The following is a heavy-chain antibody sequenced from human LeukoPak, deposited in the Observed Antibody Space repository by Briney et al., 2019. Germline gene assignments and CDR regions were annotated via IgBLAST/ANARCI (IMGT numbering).Heavy chain of an antibody. D-gene: IGHD3-22*01. CDR1: GFSISTYA. Sequence: PGGSLRLSCAASGFSISTYAMNWVRQAPGKGLEWVAYISSGSSTIYYADSVKGRFTISRDNAKNSLYLQMNSLRAEDTAVFYCARALGLTRYYYDSSGDPDAFDIWGQGTMVTVSS. CDR3: ARALGLTRYYYDSSGDPDAFDI. CDR2: ISSGSSTI. V-gene: IGHV3-48*04. J-gene: IGHJ3*02.